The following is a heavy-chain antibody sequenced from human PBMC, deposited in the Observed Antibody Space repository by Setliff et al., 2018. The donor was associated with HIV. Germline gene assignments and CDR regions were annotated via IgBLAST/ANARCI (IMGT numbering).Heavy chain of an antibody. CDR1: GFTFSNYS. V-gene: IGHV3-21*01. CDR3: ARDVSWRVRTYIDY. Sequence: PGESLKISCAASGFTFSNYSMNWVRQTPGKGLEWVSSISASATYIYYADSVKGRFTISRDNAENSLYLQMNSLRAEDTAVYYCARDVSWRVRTYIDYWGQGALVTVSS. J-gene: IGHJ4*02. CDR2: ISASATYI. D-gene: IGHD3-3*01.